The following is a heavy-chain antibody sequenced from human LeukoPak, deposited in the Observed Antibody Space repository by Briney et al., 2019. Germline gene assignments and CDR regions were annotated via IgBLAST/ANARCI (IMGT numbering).Heavy chain of an antibody. D-gene: IGHD1-26*01. CDR1: GYTFTGYY. CDR3: ARGWVGEGTTDKYYFDT. CDR2: INPNSGGT. Sequence: GAPVNLSCKASGYTFTGYYMHWVRQAPGQGLEWMGWINPNSGGTNYAQKFQGRVTMTRDTSTSTVYMELSTLRSEDTAVYYCARGWVGEGTTDKYYFDTWGQGPMVTVSS. V-gene: IGHV1-2*02. J-gene: IGHJ4*03.